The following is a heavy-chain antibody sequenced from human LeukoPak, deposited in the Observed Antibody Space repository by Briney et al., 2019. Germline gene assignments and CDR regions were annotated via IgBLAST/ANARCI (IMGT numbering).Heavy chain of an antibody. V-gene: IGHV1-8*01. J-gene: IGHJ6*03. CDR2: MNPNSGNT. Sequence: ASVKVSCKASGYTFTSYDINWVRQATGRGLEWMGWMNPNSGNTGYAQKFQGRVTMTRNTSISTAYMELSSLRSEDTAVYYCARDFSNYYYYYMDVWGKGTTVTVSS. CDR1: GYTFTSYD. D-gene: IGHD4-11*01. CDR3: ARDFSNYYYYYMDV.